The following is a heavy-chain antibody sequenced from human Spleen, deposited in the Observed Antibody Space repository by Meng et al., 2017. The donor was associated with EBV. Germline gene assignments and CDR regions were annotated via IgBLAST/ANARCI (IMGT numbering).Heavy chain of an antibody. CDR2: IYHSGPT. J-gene: IGHJ4*02. V-gene: IGHV4-4*02. Sequence: VEVAGPGLCKPSGTLSLTCAVSGASISSSNWWTWVRQPPGKGLEWIGEIYHSGPTNYNPSLKSRVTMSVDKSKNQFSLKMNSVTAADAAVYYCARGDRASMTTVTSLVYWGQGTLVTVSS. CDR1: GASISSSNW. D-gene: IGHD4-17*01. CDR3: ARGDRASMTTVTSLVY.